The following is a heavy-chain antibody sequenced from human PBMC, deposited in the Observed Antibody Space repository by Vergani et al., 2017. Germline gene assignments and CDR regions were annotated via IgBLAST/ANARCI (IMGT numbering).Heavy chain of an antibody. CDR1: GYTFTSYA. D-gene: IGHD3-10*01. CDR2: INAGNGNT. J-gene: IGHJ4*02. CDR3: ARAITVVRVSSCGY. V-gene: IGHV1-3*01. Sequence: QVQLVQSGAEVKKPGASVKVSCKASGYTFTSYAMHWVRQAPGQRLEWMGWINAGNGNTKYSQKFQGRVTITRDTSASTAYMELSSLRSEDTSVYYCARAITVVRVSSCGYWGQGTLVVVSS.